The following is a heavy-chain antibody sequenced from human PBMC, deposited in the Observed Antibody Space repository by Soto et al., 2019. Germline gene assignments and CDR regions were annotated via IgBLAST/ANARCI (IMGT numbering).Heavy chain of an antibody. Sequence: QVQLVESGGGVVQPGRSLRLSCAASGFTFSSYGMHWVRQAPGKGLEWVAVIWYDGSNKYSADSVKGRFTISRDNSKNRLYLQMNSLRAEDTAVYYCARIMCGGDCYDFDYWGQGTLVTVSS. CDR1: GFTFSSYG. D-gene: IGHD2-21*02. CDR3: ARIMCGGDCYDFDY. CDR2: IWYDGSNK. J-gene: IGHJ4*02. V-gene: IGHV3-33*01.